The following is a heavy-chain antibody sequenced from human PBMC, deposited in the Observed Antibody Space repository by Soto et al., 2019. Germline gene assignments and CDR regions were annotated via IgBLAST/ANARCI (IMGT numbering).Heavy chain of an antibody. CDR1: GFTFSSYS. V-gene: IGHV3-21*01. Sequence: EVQLVESGGGLVKPGGSLRLSCAASGFTFSSYSMNWVHQAPGKGLEWVSSISSSSSYIYYADSVKGRFTISRDNAKNSLYLQMNSLRAEDTAVYYCARLGGGSVNWFDPWGQGTLVTVSS. CDR2: ISSSSSYI. J-gene: IGHJ5*02. D-gene: IGHD3-10*01. CDR3: ARLGGGSVNWFDP.